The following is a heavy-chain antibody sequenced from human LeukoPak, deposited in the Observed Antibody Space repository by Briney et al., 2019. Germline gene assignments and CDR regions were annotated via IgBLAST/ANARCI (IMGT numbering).Heavy chain of an antibody. J-gene: IGHJ4*02. Sequence: PSETLSLTCAVYGGSFSGYYWSWIRQPPGKGLEWIGEINHSGSTNYNPSLESRVTISVDTSKNQFSLKLSSVTAADTAVYYCARERAGYSSGWYPFDYWGQGTLVTVSS. CDR3: ARERAGYSSGWYPFDY. V-gene: IGHV4-34*01. CDR2: INHSGST. CDR1: GGSFSGYY. D-gene: IGHD6-19*01.